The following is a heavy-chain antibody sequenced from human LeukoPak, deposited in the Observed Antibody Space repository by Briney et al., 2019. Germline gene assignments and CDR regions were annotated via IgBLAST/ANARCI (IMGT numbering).Heavy chain of an antibody. J-gene: IGHJ4*02. CDR3: AKDKIYCIGGTCYLGYFDY. D-gene: IGHD2-15*01. CDR2: ISGSGGTT. V-gene: IGHV3-23*01. CDR1: AFTFSHYA. Sequence: GGSLRLSCAASAFTFSHYAMTWVRQAPGTGLEWVSTISGSGGTTYYPDSVKGRFTISRDNSKNTLYLQMNSLRAEDTAVYYCAKDKIYCIGGTCYLGYFDYWGQGTLVTVSS.